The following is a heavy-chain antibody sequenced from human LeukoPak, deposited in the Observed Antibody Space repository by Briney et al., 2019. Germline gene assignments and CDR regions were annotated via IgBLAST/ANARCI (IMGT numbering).Heavy chain of an antibody. V-gene: IGHV1-18*01. CDR3: SKSPRGYCSSTSCYMPLDY. CDR2: ISAYNGNT. D-gene: IGHD2-2*02. Sequence: GASVKVSCKASGYTFTSYGISWVRQAPGQGLEWMGWISAYNGNTNYAQKLQGRVTMTTDTSTSTAYMELRSLRSDDTAVFYWSKSPRGYCSSTSCYMPLDYWGQGTLVTVSS. J-gene: IGHJ4*02. CDR1: GYTFTSYG.